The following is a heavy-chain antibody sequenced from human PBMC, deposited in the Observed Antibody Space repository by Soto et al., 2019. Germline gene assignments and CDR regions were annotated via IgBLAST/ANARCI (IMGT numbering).Heavy chain of an antibody. CDR2: IYYSGST. J-gene: IGHJ5*02. CDR1: GFTFSDYY. D-gene: IGHD3-3*01. CDR3: ARQGYTDFWSGYSYNWFDP. Sequence: GSLRLSCAASGFTFSDYYWGWIRQPPGKGLEWIGSIYYSGSTYYNPSLKSRVTISVDTSKNQFSLKLSSVTAADTAVYYCARQGYTDFWSGYSYNWFDPWGQGTLVTVSS. V-gene: IGHV4-39*01.